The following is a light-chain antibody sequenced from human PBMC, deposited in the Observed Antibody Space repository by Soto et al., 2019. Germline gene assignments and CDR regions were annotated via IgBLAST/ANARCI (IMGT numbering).Light chain of an antibody. Sequence: EIVMTQSPATLSVSPGESAALSCRASQSVRTNLTWYQHKPGQAPRLLIFGASTRATGIPARFSGSGSGTEFTLTISSLQSEDFAVYYRHQCNSWPWTLGQGTKLEIK. J-gene: IGKJ1*01. CDR3: HQCNSWPWT. CDR1: QSVRTN. CDR2: GAS. V-gene: IGKV3-15*01.